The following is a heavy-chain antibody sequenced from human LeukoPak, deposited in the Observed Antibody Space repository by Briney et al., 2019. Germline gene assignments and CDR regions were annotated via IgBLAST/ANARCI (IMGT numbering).Heavy chain of an antibody. CDR1: GFTFSSYR. CDR2: ITRDSSII. Sequence: PGGSLRLSCAGSGFTFSSYRMNWVRQAPGNGLEWVSYITRDSSIIYYADFVKGRFTISRDNAKNSLYLQMNSLRDEETAVYYCASRDYFDYWGQGTLVTVSS. V-gene: IGHV3-48*02. J-gene: IGHJ4*02. CDR3: ASRDYFDY.